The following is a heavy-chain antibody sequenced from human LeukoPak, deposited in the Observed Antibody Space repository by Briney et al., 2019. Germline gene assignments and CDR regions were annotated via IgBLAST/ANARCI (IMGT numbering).Heavy chain of an antibody. J-gene: IGHJ4*02. D-gene: IGHD6-19*01. CDR2: IYYSGST. Sequence: SETLSLTCTVAGGSISSSGYHWAWIRQPPGKGLEWVANIYYSGSTDYNPSLKSRVTISVDTSKNQFSLKLSSVTAADTAVYYCAREGGIAVAGMVDWGQGTLVTVSS. CDR1: GGSISSSGYH. V-gene: IGHV4-39*07. CDR3: AREGGIAVAGMVD.